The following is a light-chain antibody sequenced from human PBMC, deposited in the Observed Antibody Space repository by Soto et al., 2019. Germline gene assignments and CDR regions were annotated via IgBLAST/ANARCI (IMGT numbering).Light chain of an antibody. Sequence: EVVMTQSPAILSVSPGERATLSCRASQSVNSDLAWYQQKPGQAPRLLIQGVSTRATGIPARFSGSGSGTEFTLTISSLQSEDFAVYYCQQYKYWPRTFGQGTKVDIK. CDR3: QQYKYWPRT. J-gene: IGKJ1*01. CDR2: GVS. CDR1: QSVNSD. V-gene: IGKV3-15*01.